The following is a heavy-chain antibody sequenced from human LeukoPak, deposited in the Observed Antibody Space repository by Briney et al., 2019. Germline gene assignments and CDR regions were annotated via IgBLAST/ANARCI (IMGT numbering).Heavy chain of an antibody. CDR1: GFTFSSYW. Sequence: GGSLRLSCVASGFTFSSYWMTWVRQAPGKGLEWLANIKEDGSMQYYLDSVRGRFTISRDNAKTSVYLQLNSLRADDTAVYYCARDVWTGVAVSDYWGQGTLVTVSS. CDR3: ARDVWTGVAVSDY. J-gene: IGHJ4*02. V-gene: IGHV3-7*01. D-gene: IGHD6-19*01. CDR2: IKEDGSMQ.